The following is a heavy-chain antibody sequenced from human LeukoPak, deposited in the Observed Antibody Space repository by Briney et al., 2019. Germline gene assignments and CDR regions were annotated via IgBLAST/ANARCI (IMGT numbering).Heavy chain of an antibody. CDR2: IYYSGST. J-gene: IGHJ5*02. V-gene: IGHV4-59*01. D-gene: IGHD3-3*01. CDR1: GASISSYY. Sequence: PSETLSLTCAVSGASISSYYWSWIRQPPGKGLEWIGYIYYSGSTNYNPSLKSRVTISVDTSKNQFSLKLSSVTAADTAVYYCARVFGDYVLAWFDPWGQGTLVTVSS. CDR3: ARVFGDYVLAWFDP.